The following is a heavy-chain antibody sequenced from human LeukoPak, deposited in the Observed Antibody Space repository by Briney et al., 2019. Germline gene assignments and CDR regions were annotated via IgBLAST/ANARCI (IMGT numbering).Heavy chain of an antibody. D-gene: IGHD1-14*01. J-gene: IGHJ4*02. V-gene: IGHV4-39*01. CDR1: GYSIGSGDYY. Sequence: SETLSLTCTVSGYSIGSGDYYWAWVRQAPGKGLEWIGSIYHRGDTYYNPSLKSRVTASVDPPRNQFALNLRSATAADTAVYYCARHASVYTSPTRSFDYWGQGTLVAVSS. CDR2: IYHRGDT. CDR3: ARHASVYTSPTRSFDY.